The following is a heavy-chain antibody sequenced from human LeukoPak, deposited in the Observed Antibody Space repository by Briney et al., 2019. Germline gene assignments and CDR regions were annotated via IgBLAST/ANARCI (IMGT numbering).Heavy chain of an antibody. D-gene: IGHD5-18*01. CDR3: ARDGRYSYGYDLRLFYFDY. V-gene: IGHV1-2*06. Sequence: ASVKVSCKASGYTFTGYYMHWVRQAPGQGLEWMGRINPNSGGTNYAQKFQGRVTMTRDTSTSTVYMELSSLRSEDTAVYYCARDGRYSYGYDLRLFYFDYWGQGTLVTVSS. J-gene: IGHJ4*02. CDR2: INPNSGGT. CDR1: GYTFTGYY.